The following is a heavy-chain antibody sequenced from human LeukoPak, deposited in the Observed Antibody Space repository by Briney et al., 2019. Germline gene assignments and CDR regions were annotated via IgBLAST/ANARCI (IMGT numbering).Heavy chain of an antibody. J-gene: IGHJ2*01. D-gene: IGHD6-19*01. CDR1: GYRFTSYW. Sequence: GEPLKISCKGSGYRFTSYWIGWVRQMPGKGLEWMGIIYPGDSDTRYSPSFQGQVTISADKSISTAYLQWSSLKASDTAMYYCASSVAGTFWYFDLWGRGTLVTVSS. V-gene: IGHV5-51*01. CDR3: ASSVAGTFWYFDL. CDR2: IYPGDSDT.